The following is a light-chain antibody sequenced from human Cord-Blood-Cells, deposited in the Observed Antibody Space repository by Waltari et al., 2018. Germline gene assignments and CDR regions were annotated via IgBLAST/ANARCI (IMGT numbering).Light chain of an antibody. CDR3: NSRDSSGNHLV. CDR2: GKN. V-gene: IGLV3-19*01. Sequence: SSELTQDPAVSVALGQTVRITCQGDRLRSYYASWYQQKPGQAPVLVIYGKNNRPSGIPDRFSGSISGNTASLTITGAQAEDEADYYCNSRDSSGNHLVFGGGTKLTVL. CDR1: RLRSYY. J-gene: IGLJ2*01.